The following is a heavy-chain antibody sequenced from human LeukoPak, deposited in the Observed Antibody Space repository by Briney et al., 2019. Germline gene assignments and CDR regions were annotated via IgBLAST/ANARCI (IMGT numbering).Heavy chain of an antibody. Sequence: PSETLSLTCTVSGGSISSYYWNWIRQSPGKGLEWIGYIYYSGSTNYNPSLKSRVTISVDTSKNQFSLKLSSVTAADTAVYYCARGVGSGIDYWGQGTLVTVSS. D-gene: IGHD6-19*01. J-gene: IGHJ4*02. V-gene: IGHV4-59*12. CDR2: IYYSGST. CDR1: GGSISSYY. CDR3: ARGVGSGIDY.